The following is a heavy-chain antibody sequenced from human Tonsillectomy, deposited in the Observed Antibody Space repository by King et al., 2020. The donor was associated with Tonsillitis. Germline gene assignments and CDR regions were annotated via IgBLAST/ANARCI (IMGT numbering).Heavy chain of an antibody. J-gene: IGHJ4*02. CDR2: IKEDGSEK. Sequence: VQLVESGGSLVQPGGSLRLSCAASGFTFSSYWMSWVRQAPGKGLEWVANIKEDGSEKYHVDSVKGRFTISRDNAKNSLYLEMNSLRAEDTAVYYCAREWSSYSWKDYWGQGTLVTVSS. CDR3: AREWSSYSWKDY. V-gene: IGHV3-7*03. CDR1: GFTFSSYW. D-gene: IGHD1-1*01.